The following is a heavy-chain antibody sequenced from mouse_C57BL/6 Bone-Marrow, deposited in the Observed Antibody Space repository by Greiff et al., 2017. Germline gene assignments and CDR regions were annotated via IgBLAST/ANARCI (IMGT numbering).Heavy chain of an antibody. D-gene: IGHD1-1*01. V-gene: IGHV1-62-2*01. Sequence: VQLQESGAELVKPGASVKLSCKASGYTFTEYTIHWVKQRSGQGLEWIGWFYPGSGSIKYNEKFKDKATLTADKSSSTVYMELSRLTSEDSAVYFCARHEEGDYYCSSSFAYWGQGTLVTVSA. CDR3: ARHEEGDYYCSSSFAY. J-gene: IGHJ3*01. CDR1: GYTFTEYT. CDR2: FYPGSGSI.